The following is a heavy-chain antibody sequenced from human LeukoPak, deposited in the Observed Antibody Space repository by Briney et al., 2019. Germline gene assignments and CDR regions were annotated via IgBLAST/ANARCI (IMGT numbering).Heavy chain of an antibody. Sequence: SVKVSCKASGGTFTNYAINWVRQAPGQGLEWMGRIIPILDVTNYAQKFQGRVTITADQSTSTAYMELSSLRSEDTAGYYCARGGGVDILTGFQYWGQGTLVTVSS. D-gene: IGHD3-9*01. CDR3: ARGGGVDILTGFQY. J-gene: IGHJ4*02. CDR2: IIPILDVT. CDR1: GGTFTNYA. V-gene: IGHV1-69*04.